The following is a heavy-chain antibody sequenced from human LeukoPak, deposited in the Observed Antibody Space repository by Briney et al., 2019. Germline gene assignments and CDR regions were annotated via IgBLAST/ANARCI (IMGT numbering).Heavy chain of an antibody. Sequence: ASVKVSCKASGYTFTSYDINWVRQATGQGLEWMGWMNPNSGNTGYAQKFQGRVTMTRNTSISTAYMELSSLRSEDTAVYYCARDADYYDSSGYPPSKYWGQGTLVTVSS. CDR3: ARDADYYDSSGYPPSKY. V-gene: IGHV1-8*01. J-gene: IGHJ4*02. CDR2: MNPNSGNT. D-gene: IGHD3-22*01. CDR1: GYTFTSYD.